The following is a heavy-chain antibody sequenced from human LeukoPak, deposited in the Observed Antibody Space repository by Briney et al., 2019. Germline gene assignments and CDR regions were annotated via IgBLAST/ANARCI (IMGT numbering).Heavy chain of an antibody. Sequence: GGSLRLSCAASGFTFSSYAMHWVRQAPGKGLEWVAVISYDGSNKYYADSVKGRFTISRDNSKNTLYLQMNSLRADDTAVYYCAKSGGSGRYYMDVWGKGTTVTISS. V-gene: IGHV3-30*04. CDR1: GFTFSSYA. D-gene: IGHD3-10*01. CDR3: AKSGGSGRYYMDV. J-gene: IGHJ6*03. CDR2: ISYDGSNK.